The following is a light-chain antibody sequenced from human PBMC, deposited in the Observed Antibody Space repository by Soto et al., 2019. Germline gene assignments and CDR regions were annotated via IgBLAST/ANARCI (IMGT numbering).Light chain of an antibody. CDR2: EVS. CDR3: TSHTSRTTNYV. CDR1: SSDVGGYKY. Sequence: QSALTQPASVSASPGQSITISCTGTSSDVGGYKYVSWYQQYPGKAPKLMMYEVSNRPSGISNRFSGSKSGNTASLTITGLRAEDDGYYYCTSHTSRTTNYVFATGTKATV. V-gene: IGLV2-14*01. J-gene: IGLJ1*01.